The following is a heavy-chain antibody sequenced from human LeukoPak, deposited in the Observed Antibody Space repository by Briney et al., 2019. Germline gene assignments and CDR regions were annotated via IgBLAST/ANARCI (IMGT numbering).Heavy chain of an antibody. CDR3: ARDTGYDSI. Sequence: GGSLRLSCAASGFTFSSYWMAWVRQAPGKGLEWVANIKQDANEKYYVGSVKGRFTVSRDNAKKSLYLDMESLRAEDTAVYYCARDTGYDSIWGQGTVVTVSS. V-gene: IGHV3-7*01. D-gene: IGHD5-12*01. J-gene: IGHJ4*02. CDR1: GFTFSSYW. CDR2: IKQDANEK.